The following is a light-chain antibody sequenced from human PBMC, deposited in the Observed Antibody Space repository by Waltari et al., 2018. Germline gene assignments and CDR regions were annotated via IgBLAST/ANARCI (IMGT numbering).Light chain of an antibody. CDR2: DVS. Sequence: QSALTQPASVSGSPGQSVTIFCAGTSNAVGGYNSVLVYQEHPGQAPRVIIYDVSDSPSGVSARFSGSKSGNTASLTISGLQAEDEADYYCSSQSSNDVVLFGGGTKLTVL. J-gene: IGLJ2*01. CDR1: SNAVGGYNS. V-gene: IGLV2-14*01. CDR3: SSQSSNDVVL.